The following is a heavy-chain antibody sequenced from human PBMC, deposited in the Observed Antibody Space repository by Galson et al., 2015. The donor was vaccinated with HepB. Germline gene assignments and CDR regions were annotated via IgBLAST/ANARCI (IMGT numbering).Heavy chain of an antibody. CDR1: GFTFSSYA. V-gene: IGHV3-30-3*01. J-gene: IGHJ6*02. Sequence: SLRLSCAASGFTFSSYAMHWVRQAPGKGLEWVAVISYDGSNKYYADSVKGRFTISRDNSKNTLYLQMNSLRAEDTAVYYRARGAGEGSSWYSWSSPPYYYYGMDVWGQGTTVTVSS. D-gene: IGHD6-13*01. CDR3: ARGAGEGSSWYSWSSPPYYYYGMDV. CDR2: ISYDGSNK.